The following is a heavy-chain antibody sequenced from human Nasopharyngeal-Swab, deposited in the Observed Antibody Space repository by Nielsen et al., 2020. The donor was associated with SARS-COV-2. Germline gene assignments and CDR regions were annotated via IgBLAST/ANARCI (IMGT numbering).Heavy chain of an antibody. V-gene: IGHV3-49*04. CDR1: GFTFGDYA. J-gene: IGHJ6*03. D-gene: IGHD6-19*01. CDR3: TRETRIAVAGTLLYYYYYYMDV. CDR2: IRSKAYGGTT. Sequence: GESLKISCTASGFTFGDYAMSWVRQAPGKGLVWVGFIRSKAYGGTTEYAASVKGRFTISRDDSKSIAYLQMNSLKTEDTAVYYCTRETRIAVAGTLLYYYYYYMDVWGKGTTVTVSS.